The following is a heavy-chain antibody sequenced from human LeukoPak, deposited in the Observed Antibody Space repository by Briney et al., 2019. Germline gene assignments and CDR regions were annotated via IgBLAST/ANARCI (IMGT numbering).Heavy chain of an antibody. Sequence: PGGSLRLSCAASGFTFSSYGMHWVRQAPGKGLEWVAFIRYDGSNKYYADSVKGRFTISRDNSKNTLYLQMNSLRAEDTAVYYCAKGPTPSTVYFDYWGQGTLVTVSS. J-gene: IGHJ4*02. D-gene: IGHD4-17*01. CDR3: AKGPTPSTVYFDY. V-gene: IGHV3-30*02. CDR2: IRYDGSNK. CDR1: GFTFSSYG.